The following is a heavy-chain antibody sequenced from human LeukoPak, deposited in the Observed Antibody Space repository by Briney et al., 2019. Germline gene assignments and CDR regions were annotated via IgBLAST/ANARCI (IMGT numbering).Heavy chain of an antibody. CDR3: AREKGSSDAFDI. D-gene: IGHD6-6*01. J-gene: IGHJ3*02. Sequence: SQTLSLTCAISGDSVSSNSAAWNWIRQSPSRGLEWLGRTFYRSKWYHNYVVSVKSRIIINPDTSKNQFSLQLNSVTPENTAVYYCAREKGSSDAFDIWGQGTMVTVSS. V-gene: IGHV6-1*01. CDR1: GDSVSSNSAA. CDR2: TFYRSKWYH.